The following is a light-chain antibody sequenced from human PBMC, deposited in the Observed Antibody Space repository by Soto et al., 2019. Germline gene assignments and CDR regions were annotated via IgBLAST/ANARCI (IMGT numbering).Light chain of an antibody. Sequence: EGVLTQSPGTLSVSPGDTATLSCRASQSVSTNQLAWYQYKRGQAPRLVFHSATTRANAFPSRFSASGSGTNFTLTISGLQPEDFALYYCQVYGILPWTFGQGTKVDIK. CDR1: QSVSTNQ. J-gene: IGKJ1*01. V-gene: IGKV3-20*01. CDR2: SAT. CDR3: QVYGILPWT.